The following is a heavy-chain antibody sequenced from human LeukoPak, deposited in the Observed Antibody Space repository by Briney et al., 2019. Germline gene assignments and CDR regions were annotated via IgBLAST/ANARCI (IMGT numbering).Heavy chain of an antibody. D-gene: IGHD3-10*01. CDR2: ISSSGSYI. V-gene: IGHV3-21*01. CDR3: ARELDIWFGELMFDY. J-gene: IGHJ4*02. Sequence: GGALRPSRAAPGFTLRSYSMNRGRQAPGEGVGVGSSISSSGSYIYYADSVKGRFTIPRDNAKNSLYLQMNSLRAEDTAVYYCARELDIWFGELMFDYWGQGTLVTVSS. CDR1: GFTLRSYS.